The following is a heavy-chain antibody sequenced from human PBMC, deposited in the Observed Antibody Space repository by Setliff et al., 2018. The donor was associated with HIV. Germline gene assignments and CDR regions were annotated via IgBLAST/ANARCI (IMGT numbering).Heavy chain of an antibody. CDR1: GYTFTSYY. D-gene: IGHD6-19*01. Sequence: ASVKVSCKASGYTFTSYYIHWVRQAPGQGLEWVGIINPSGGGTTYAQTFQDRVTMSRDTSTSTVYMELSSLRSEDTAVYYCAREALHAGGWRGAFDIWGQGAMVTVSS. J-gene: IGHJ3*02. V-gene: IGHV1-46*01. CDR2: INPSGGGT. CDR3: AREALHAGGWRGAFDI.